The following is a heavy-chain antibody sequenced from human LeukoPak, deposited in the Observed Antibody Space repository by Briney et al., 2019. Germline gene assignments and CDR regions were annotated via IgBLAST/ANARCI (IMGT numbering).Heavy chain of an antibody. CDR3: ARGGVFKAAATFDY. J-gene: IGHJ4*02. V-gene: IGHV4-59*12. Sequence: SETLSLTCTVSGGSISSYYWSWIRQPPGKGLEWIGYIYYSGSTNYNPSLKSRVTMSVDTSKNQFSLKVSSVTAADTAVYYCARGGVFKAAATFDYWGQGILVTVSS. D-gene: IGHD2-15*01. CDR1: GGSISSYY. CDR2: IYYSGST.